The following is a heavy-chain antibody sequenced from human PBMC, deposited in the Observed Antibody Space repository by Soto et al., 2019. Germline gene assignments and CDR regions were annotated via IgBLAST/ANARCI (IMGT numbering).Heavy chain of an antibody. J-gene: IGHJ6*02. CDR3: ARDSYSGYDPHPDYYYYYGMDV. Sequence: GGSLRLSCAASGFTFSSYWMSWVRQAPGKGLEWVANIKQDGSEKYYVDSVKGRFTISRDNAKNSLYLQMNSLRAEDTAVHYCARDSYSGYDPHPDYYYYYGMDVWGQGTTVTVSS. CDR2: IKQDGSEK. V-gene: IGHV3-7*01. D-gene: IGHD5-12*01. CDR1: GFTFSSYW.